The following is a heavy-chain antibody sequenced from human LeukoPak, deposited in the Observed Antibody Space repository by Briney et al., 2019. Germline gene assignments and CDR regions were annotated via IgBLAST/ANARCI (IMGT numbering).Heavy chain of an antibody. CDR2: IYYSGST. CDR3: ARDLGYSSSRRGWYFDL. V-gene: IGHV4-59*01. D-gene: IGHD6-13*01. J-gene: IGHJ2*01. Sequence: PSETLSLTCTVSGGSISSYYWSWIRQPPGKGLEWIGYIYYSGSTNYNPSLKSRVTISVDTSKNQFSLKLSSVTAADTAVYYCARDLGYSSSRRGWYFDLWGRGTLVTASS. CDR1: GGSISSYY.